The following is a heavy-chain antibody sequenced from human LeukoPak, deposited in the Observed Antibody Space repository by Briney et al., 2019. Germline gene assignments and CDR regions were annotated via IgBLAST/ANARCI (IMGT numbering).Heavy chain of an antibody. CDR2: ISSSSSYI. Sequence: GGSLRLSCAASGFNFDMFFLSWVRQAPGKGLEWVSSISSSSSYIYYADSVKGRFTISRDNAKNSLYLQMNSLRAEDTAVYYCATSSDWGQGTLVTVSS. V-gene: IGHV3-21*01. CDR1: GFNFDMFF. J-gene: IGHJ4*02. CDR3: ATSSD.